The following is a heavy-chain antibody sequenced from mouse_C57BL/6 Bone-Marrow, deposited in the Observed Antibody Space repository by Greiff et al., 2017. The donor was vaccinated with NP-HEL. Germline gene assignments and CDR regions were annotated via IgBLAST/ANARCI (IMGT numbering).Heavy chain of an antibody. CDR2: ISSGGSYT. CDR1: GFTFSSYG. Sequence: EVKVVESGGDLVKPGGSLKLSCAASGFTFSSYGMSWVRQTPDKRLEWVATISSGGSYTYYPDSVKGRFTISRDNAKNTLYLQMSSLKSEDTAMYYCARHGDYYGSSYYYFDYWGQGTTLTVSS. J-gene: IGHJ2*01. CDR3: ARHGDYYGSSYYYFDY. V-gene: IGHV5-6*01. D-gene: IGHD1-1*01.